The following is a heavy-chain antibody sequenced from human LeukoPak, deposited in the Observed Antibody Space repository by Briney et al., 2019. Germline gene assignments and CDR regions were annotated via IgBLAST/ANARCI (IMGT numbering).Heavy chain of an antibody. CDR3: ASGDDEPHYFDY. J-gene: IGHJ4*02. V-gene: IGHV1-69*01. D-gene: IGHD7-27*01. CDR2: IIPIFGTA. CDR1: GGTFSSYA. Sequence: SVNVSCKASGGTFSSYAISWVRQAPGQGLEWMGGIIPIFGTANYAQKFQGRVTITADESTSTAYMELSSLRSEDTAVYYCASGDDEPHYFDYWGQGTLVTVSS.